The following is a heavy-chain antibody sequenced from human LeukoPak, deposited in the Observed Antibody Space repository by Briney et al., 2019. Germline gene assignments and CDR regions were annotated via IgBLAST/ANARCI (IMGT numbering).Heavy chain of an antibody. D-gene: IGHD6-13*01. J-gene: IGHJ4*02. CDR1: GGSFSGYY. Sequence: SETLSLTCAVYGGSFSGYYWSWIRQPPGRGLEWIGEINHSGSTNYNPSLKSRVTISVDTSKNQFSLKLSSVTAADTAVYYCARIGGVNSIAAAGTSLEPTPYFDYWGQGTLVTVSS. V-gene: IGHV4-34*01. CDR2: INHSGST. CDR3: ARIGGVNSIAAAGTSLEPTPYFDY.